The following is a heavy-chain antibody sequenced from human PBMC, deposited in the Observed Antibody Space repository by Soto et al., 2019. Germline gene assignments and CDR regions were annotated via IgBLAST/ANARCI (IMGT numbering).Heavy chain of an antibody. CDR1: GFTFSSYA. CDR2: ISYDGSNK. CDR3: ARDRDAFDI. Sequence: QVQLVESGGGVVQPGRSLRLSCAASGFTFSSYAMHWVRQAPGKGLEWVAVISYDGSNKYYADSVKGRFTISRDNSKNTLYLQMNGLRAEDTAVYYCARDRDAFDIWGQGTMVTVSS. J-gene: IGHJ3*02. V-gene: IGHV3-30-3*01.